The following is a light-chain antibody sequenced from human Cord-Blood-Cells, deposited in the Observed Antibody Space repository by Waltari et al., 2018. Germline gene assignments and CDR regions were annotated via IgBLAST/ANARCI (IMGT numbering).Light chain of an antibody. Sequence: EIVLTQSPATLSLSPGENATLSCRASQSVSSYLAWYQQKPGQAPRLLIYDASNRATGIPARFSGSGSGTDFTLTISSLEPEEFAVYYCQQRSNWPPYTFGQGTKLEIK. V-gene: IGKV3-11*01. J-gene: IGKJ2*01. CDR2: DAS. CDR1: QSVSSY. CDR3: QQRSNWPPYT.